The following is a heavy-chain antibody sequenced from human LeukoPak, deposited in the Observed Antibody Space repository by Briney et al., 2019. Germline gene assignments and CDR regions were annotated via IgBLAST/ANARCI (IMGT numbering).Heavy chain of an antibody. Sequence: PGGSLRLSCAASGFTVSSNYMSWVRQAPGKGLEWGSSIYSGGSTYYADSVKGRFTISRDNAKNSLYLQMNSLRAEDTALYYCANAAVGSGWFVYWGQGTLVTVSS. J-gene: IGHJ4*02. CDR2: IYSGGST. V-gene: IGHV3-53*05. CDR3: ANAAVGSGWFVY. CDR1: GFTVSSNY. D-gene: IGHD6-19*01.